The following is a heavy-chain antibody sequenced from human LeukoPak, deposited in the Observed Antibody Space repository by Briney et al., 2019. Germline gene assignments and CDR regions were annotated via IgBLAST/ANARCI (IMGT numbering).Heavy chain of an antibody. Sequence: GGSLRLSCTGSGFTLGDYAVTWVRQAPGKGLEWLGFIRCKTYGGATEYAASVKGRFTISRDHSRSIAYLHMNSLKTEDTALYFCTRDQVRRCTNGVCYGMDVWGQGTTVTVSS. CDR3: TRDQVRRCTNGVCYGMDV. V-gene: IGHV3-49*04. CDR1: GFTLGDYA. CDR2: IRCKTYGGAT. D-gene: IGHD2-8*01. J-gene: IGHJ6*01.